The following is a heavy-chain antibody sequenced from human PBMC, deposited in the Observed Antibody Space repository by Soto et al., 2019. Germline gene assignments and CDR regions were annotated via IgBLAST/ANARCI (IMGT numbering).Heavy chain of an antibody. D-gene: IGHD2-21*02. Sequence: AASVKVSCKASGYTFTSYAIHWVRQAPGQRLEWMGWINAGNGNTKYSQKFQGRVTITRDTSASTAYMELSSLRSEDTAVYYCARSIVVVTALDYWGQGTLVTVS. V-gene: IGHV1-3*01. CDR1: GYTFTSYA. J-gene: IGHJ4*02. CDR3: ARSIVVVTALDY. CDR2: INAGNGNT.